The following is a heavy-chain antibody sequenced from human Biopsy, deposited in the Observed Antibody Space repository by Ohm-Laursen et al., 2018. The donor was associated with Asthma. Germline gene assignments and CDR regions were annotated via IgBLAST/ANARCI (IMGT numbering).Heavy chain of an antibody. D-gene: IGHD5-12*01. J-gene: IGHJ6*02. CDR3: ARGYSGSDRIVYYYSGLEV. V-gene: IGHV1-69*01. CDR1: GDIFSSFP. CDR2: INPLLGST. Sequence: GSSVKVSCKTSGDIFSSFPFSWVRQAPGQGLEWMGGINPLLGSTNYAPRFQGRVTLTADESSSTAYMELSSLNSEDTAVYYCARGYSGSDRIVYYYSGLEVWGQGTTVTVSS.